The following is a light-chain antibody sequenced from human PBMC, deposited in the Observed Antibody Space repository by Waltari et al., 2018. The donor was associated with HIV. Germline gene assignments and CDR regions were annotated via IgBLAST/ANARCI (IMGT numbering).Light chain of an antibody. Sequence: QSALTQLASLSGSPGPSVTIPCSGLTSAIASNIHVSWYQQHPGKVPKLVIFGVTNRASEISDRCFGSRSGDTASLIISCRQSEDEAHYYCSSDSTSGFRLFGGGTKLTVL. CDR3: SSDSTSGFRL. J-gene: IGLJ3*02. V-gene: IGLV2-14*01. CDR2: GVT. CDR1: TSAIASNIH.